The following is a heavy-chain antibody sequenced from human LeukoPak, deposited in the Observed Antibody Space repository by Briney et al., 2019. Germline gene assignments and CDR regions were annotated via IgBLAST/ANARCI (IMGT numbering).Heavy chain of an antibody. Sequence: ASVKVSCKVSRYTLTELSMHWVRQAPGKGLEWIGGFDPEDGETIYAQKFQGRVTMTEDTSTDTAYMELSSLRSEDTAVYYCATSNDYGDYEDRQDAFDIWGQGTMVTVSS. J-gene: IGHJ3*02. CDR2: FDPEDGET. V-gene: IGHV1-24*01. D-gene: IGHD4-17*01. CDR1: RYTLTELS. CDR3: ATSNDYGDYEDRQDAFDI.